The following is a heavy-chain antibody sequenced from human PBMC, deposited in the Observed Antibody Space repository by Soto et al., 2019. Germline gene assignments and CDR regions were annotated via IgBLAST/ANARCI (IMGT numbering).Heavy chain of an antibody. CDR1: GFTFSSYG. J-gene: IGHJ3*02. CDR3: VKDLMVSLSDAFDI. V-gene: IGHV3-30*18. D-gene: IGHD2-8*01. Sequence: GSLRLSCAASGFTFSSYGMHWVRQAPGKGLEWVAVISYDGSNKYYADSVKGRFTISRDNSKNTRYLQMNRRRSEDTGVYYCVKDLMVSLSDAFDIWGQGTMVTVSS. CDR2: ISYDGSNK.